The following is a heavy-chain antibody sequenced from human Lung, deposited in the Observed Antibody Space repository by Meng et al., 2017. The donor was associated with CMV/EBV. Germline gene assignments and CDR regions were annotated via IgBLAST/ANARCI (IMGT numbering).Heavy chain of an antibody. J-gene: IGHJ4*02. D-gene: IGHD3-10*01. Sequence: ASXXVSXKASGYTFIAYAFSWVRQAPGQGHELMGWISAYNGNTNYAQKVQGRVTMTTDTSTSTAYMELRSLRSDDTAVYYCARSDMIRGVVVLDYWGQGTXVTVSS. CDR3: ARSDMIRGVVVLDY. V-gene: IGHV1-18*01. CDR1: GYTFIAYA. CDR2: ISAYNGNT.